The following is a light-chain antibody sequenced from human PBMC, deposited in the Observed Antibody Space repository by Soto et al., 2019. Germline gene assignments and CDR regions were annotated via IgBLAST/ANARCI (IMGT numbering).Light chain of an antibody. V-gene: IGKV1-39*01. Sequence: DIQMTQSPSSLSASVGDRVTITCRASQSIRSDLNWYHQKPGKTPQLLIYGASNLQSGAPSRFTGSGAGTHFTLTISSLQPEDFATYDCQQSYTTPYPLGQGTKLEIK. CDR3: QQSYTTPYP. J-gene: IGKJ2*01. CDR2: GAS. CDR1: QSIRSD.